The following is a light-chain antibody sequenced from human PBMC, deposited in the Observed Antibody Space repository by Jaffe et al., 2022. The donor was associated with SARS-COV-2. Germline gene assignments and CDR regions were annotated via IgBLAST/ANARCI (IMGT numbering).Light chain of an antibody. Sequence: QSVLTQPPSVSGAPGQRVTISCTGSSSTIGAGFDVHWYQQFPGTAPKLLIYGNSNRPSGVPDRFAGSKSGTSASLAISGLQAEDEADYYCQSYDNSLSGHWVFGGGTKLTVL. CDR1: SSTIGAGFD. CDR2: GNS. J-gene: IGLJ3*02. V-gene: IGLV1-40*01. CDR3: QSYDNSLSGHWV.